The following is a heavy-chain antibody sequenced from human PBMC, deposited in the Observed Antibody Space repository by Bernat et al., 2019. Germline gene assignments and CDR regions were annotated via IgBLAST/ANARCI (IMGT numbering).Heavy chain of an antibody. CDR2: ISISSTYI. J-gene: IGHJ4*02. Sequence: EVHLVESGGGLVKPGGSLRLSCEASGFTFSSYSMKWVRQAPGKGLEWVSSISISSTYIYYADSVKGRFIISRDNARNSLYLQMNSLRAEDTAVYYCARDGVANSGFNSGFEYWGQGTLVTVSS. D-gene: IGHD5-12*01. CDR3: ARDGVANSGFNSGFEY. CDR1: GFTFSSYS. V-gene: IGHV3-21*01.